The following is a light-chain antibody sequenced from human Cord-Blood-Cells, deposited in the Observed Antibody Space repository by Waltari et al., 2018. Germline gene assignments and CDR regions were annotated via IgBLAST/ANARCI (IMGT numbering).Light chain of an antibody. Sequence: QSALTQPAYVSGSPGQSITISCTGTSSDVGGYNYTSWYQQHPGKAPKRMIYDVSNRPSGVSNRFSGSKSGNTASLTISGLQAEDEADYYCSSYTSSSTLDVVFGGGTKLTVL. V-gene: IGLV2-14*01. CDR1: SSDVGGYNY. CDR3: SSYTSSSTLDVV. J-gene: IGLJ2*01. CDR2: DVS.